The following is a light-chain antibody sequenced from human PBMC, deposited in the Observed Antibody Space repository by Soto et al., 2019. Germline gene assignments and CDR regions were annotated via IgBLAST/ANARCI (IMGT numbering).Light chain of an antibody. Sequence: QSALTQPRSVSGSPGQSVTISCTGTSSDVGVYNYVSWYQQHPGKAPQLVIYDVIKRPSGVPYRFSGSKSGNTAFLTISGLQAEDEADYYCCSYAGSSLLVFGGGTKLTV. CDR3: CSYAGSSLLV. CDR1: SSDVGVYNY. J-gene: IGLJ3*02. CDR2: DVI. V-gene: IGLV2-11*01.